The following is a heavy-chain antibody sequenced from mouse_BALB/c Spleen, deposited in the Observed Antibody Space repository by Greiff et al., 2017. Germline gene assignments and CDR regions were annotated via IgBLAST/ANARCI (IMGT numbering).Heavy chain of an antibody. Sequence: QVQLKESGPGLVAPSQSLSITCTVSGFSLTGYGVNWVRQPPGKGLEWLGMIWGDGSTDYNSALKSRLSISKDNSKSQVFLKMNSLQTDDTARYYCARTTTVVDPYAMDYWGQGTSVTVSS. J-gene: IGHJ4*01. CDR2: IWGDGST. D-gene: IGHD1-1*01. V-gene: IGHV2-6-7*01. CDR3: ARTTTVVDPYAMDY. CDR1: GFSLTGYG.